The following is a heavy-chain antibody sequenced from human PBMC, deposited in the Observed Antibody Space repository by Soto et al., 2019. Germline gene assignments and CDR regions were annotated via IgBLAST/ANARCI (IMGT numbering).Heavy chain of an antibody. CDR2: INHSGST. V-gene: IGHV4-34*01. J-gene: IGHJ6*03. CDR3: ARGKRSYDYIWGRLGYMDV. D-gene: IGHD3-16*01. CDR1: GGSFSGYY. Sequence: SETLSLTCAVYGGSFSGYYWSWIRQPPGKGLEWIGEINHSGSTNYNPSLKSRVTISVDTSKNQFSLKLSSVTAADTAVYYCARGKRSYDYIWGRLGYMDVWGKGATVTVSS.